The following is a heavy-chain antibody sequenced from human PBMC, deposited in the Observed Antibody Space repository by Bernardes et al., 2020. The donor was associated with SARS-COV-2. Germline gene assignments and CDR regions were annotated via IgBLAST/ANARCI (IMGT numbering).Heavy chain of an antibody. CDR2: INYSGST. V-gene: IGHV4-59*01. CDR3: ARDRGDSRYCSSTNCYGFDY. D-gene: IGHD2-2*01. J-gene: IGHJ4*02. CDR1: VGSTRSYS. Sequence: SETLSLTCSVTVGSTRSYSWSWIRQPPGKGLEWIGYINYSGSTNYNPSLKSRVTISIDTSKNQFSLKLSSVTAADTAVYFCARDRGDSRYCSSTNCYGFDYWGQGTLVTVSS.